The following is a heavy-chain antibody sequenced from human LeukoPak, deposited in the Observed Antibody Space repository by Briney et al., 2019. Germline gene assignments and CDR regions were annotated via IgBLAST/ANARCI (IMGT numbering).Heavy chain of an antibody. CDR3: ARHGSSSWNWFDP. V-gene: IGHV5-51*01. J-gene: IGHJ5*02. CDR1: GYTFTSYW. CDR2: IYPGDSDT. Sequence: ASVKVSCKASGYTFTSYWIGWVRQMPGKGLEWMGIIYPGDSDTRYSPSFQGQVTISADKSISTAYLQWSSLKASDTAMYYCARHGSSSWNWFDPWGQGTLVTVSS. D-gene: IGHD6-13*01.